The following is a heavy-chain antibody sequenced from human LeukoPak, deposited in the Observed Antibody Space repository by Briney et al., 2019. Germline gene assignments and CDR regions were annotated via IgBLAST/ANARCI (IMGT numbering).Heavy chain of an antibody. CDR2: IYTSGST. CDR1: GGSISSYY. CDR3: AREGSAGRGEYNWFDP. Sequence: SGTPSLTCTVSGGSISSYYWSWIRQPAGKGLEWIGRIYTSGSTNYNPSLNLRVTMSVDMSRNQFSLKLSSVTAADTAVYYCAREGSAGRGEYNWFDPWGQGTLVTVSP. V-gene: IGHV4-4*07. D-gene: IGHD7-27*01. J-gene: IGHJ5*02.